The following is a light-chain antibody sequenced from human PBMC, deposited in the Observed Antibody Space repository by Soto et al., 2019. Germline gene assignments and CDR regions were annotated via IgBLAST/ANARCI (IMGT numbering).Light chain of an antibody. CDR2: GTS. CDR1: QSVSSS. J-gene: IGKJ4*01. V-gene: IGKV3-15*01. Sequence: EIVMTQSPATLSVSPGEGATLSCRASQSVSSSLAWYQQKPGQAPRLLMYGTSTRATGIPARFSGSGSGTEFTLTISSLQSEDFAVYYCQQYHHWPPVTFGGGTKVEIK. CDR3: QQYHHWPPVT.